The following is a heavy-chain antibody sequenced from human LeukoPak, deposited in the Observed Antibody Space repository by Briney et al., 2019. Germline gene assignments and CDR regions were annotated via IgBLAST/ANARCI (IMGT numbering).Heavy chain of an antibody. CDR3: ARLGFFGSFRLPDY. V-gene: IGHV4-39*07. Sequence: PSETLSLTCTVSGGSISSSSYYWGWIRQPPGKGLEWIGSIYYSGSTYYNPSLKSRVTISVDTSKNQFSLKLSSVTAADTAVYYCARLGFFGSFRLPDYWGQGTLVTVSS. D-gene: IGHD3-16*01. CDR1: GGSISSSSYY. J-gene: IGHJ4*02. CDR2: IYYSGST.